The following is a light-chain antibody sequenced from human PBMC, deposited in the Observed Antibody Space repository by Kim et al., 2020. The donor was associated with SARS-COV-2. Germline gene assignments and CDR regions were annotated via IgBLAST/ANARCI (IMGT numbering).Light chain of an antibody. J-gene: IGKJ4*02. CDR3: QQFDELPLT. CDR1: EYIFSN. Sequence: DIQMTQSPSSLSASVGDRVIITCQASEYIFSNLNWYQQKPGKAPTLLISDGSILETGVPSRFSGRGSGTKFSLTIRSLQPEDLATYYCQQFDELPLTFGGGTKVDIK. CDR2: DGS. V-gene: IGKV1-33*01.